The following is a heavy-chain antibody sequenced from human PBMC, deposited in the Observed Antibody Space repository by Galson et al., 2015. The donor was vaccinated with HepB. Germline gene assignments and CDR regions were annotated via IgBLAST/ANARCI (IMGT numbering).Heavy chain of an antibody. CDR2: INPNSGGT. D-gene: IGHD6-6*01. J-gene: IGHJ6*02. CDR1: GYTFTGYY. Sequence: SVKVSCKASGYTFTGYYMHWVRQAPGQGLEWMGWINPNSGGTNYAQKFQGRVTMTRDTSISTAYMELSRLRSDDTAVYYCAREAGIAARAPLYYYYGMDVWGQGTTVTVSS. V-gene: IGHV1-2*02. CDR3: AREAGIAARAPLYYYYGMDV.